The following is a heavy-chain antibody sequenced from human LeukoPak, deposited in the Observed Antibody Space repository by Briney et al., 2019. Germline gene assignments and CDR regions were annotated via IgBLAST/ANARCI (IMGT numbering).Heavy chain of an antibody. Sequence: GGSLRLSCAASGFTFRNSGMHWVRQAPGKGLEWVALISYDGSNEYYGDSVKGRFTISRDNSKNTLSLQMNSLRAEDTAVYYCARGGHIVVVTSGVLAEYFQHWGQGTLVTVSS. CDR3: ARGGHIVVVTSGVLAEYFQH. V-gene: IGHV3-30*03. D-gene: IGHD2-21*02. CDR1: GFTFRNSG. CDR2: ISYDGSNE. J-gene: IGHJ1*01.